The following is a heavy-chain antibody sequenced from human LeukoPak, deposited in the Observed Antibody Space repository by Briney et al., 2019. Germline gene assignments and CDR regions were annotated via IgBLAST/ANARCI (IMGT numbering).Heavy chain of an antibody. D-gene: IGHD5-12*01. Sequence: PGGSLRLSCAASGFTFSNAWMSWVRQAPGKGLEWVGRIKSKTDGGTTDYAAPVKGRFTISRDDSKNTLYPQMNSLKTEDAAVYYCTTQLDVDIEPYWGQGTLVTVSS. V-gene: IGHV3-15*01. CDR1: GFTFSNAW. J-gene: IGHJ4*02. CDR2: IKSKTDGGTT. CDR3: TTQLDVDIEPY.